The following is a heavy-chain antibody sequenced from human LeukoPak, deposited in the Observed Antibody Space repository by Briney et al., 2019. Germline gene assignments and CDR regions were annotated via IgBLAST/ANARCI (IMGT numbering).Heavy chain of an antibody. J-gene: IGHJ6*02. Sequence: ASVKVSCKVSGYTLTELSMHWVRQAPGKGLEWMGGFDPEDGATIYAQKFQGRVTMTEDTSTDTAYMELSSLRSEDTAVYYCARDMSSSWSPSYYYYGMDVWGQGTTVTVSS. CDR3: ARDMSSSWSPSYYYYGMDV. V-gene: IGHV1-24*01. CDR1: GYTLTELS. CDR2: FDPEDGAT. D-gene: IGHD6-13*01.